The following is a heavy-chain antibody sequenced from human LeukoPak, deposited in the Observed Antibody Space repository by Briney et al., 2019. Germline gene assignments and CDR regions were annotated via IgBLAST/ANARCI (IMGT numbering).Heavy chain of an antibody. Sequence: GESLKISCRGSGYSFSSYWIGWVHQMPGKGLEWMGIIYPGDSDTRYSPSFQGQVTISADKSINTAYLQWSSLKAPDTAMYYCATSRRSGWYFDCWGQRTLVTVSS. CDR1: GYSFSSYW. J-gene: IGHJ4*02. V-gene: IGHV5-51*07. CDR3: ATSRRSGWYFDC. D-gene: IGHD6-19*01. CDR2: IYPGDSDT.